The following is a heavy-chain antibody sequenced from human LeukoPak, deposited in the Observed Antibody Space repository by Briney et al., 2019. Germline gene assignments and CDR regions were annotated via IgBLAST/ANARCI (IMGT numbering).Heavy chain of an antibody. D-gene: IGHD3-16*01. CDR3: AKFGPARHDY. Sequence: PGGSLRLSCAASGFTFSSYGMHWVRQAPGKGLEWVAVISYDGSNKYYADSVKGRFTISRDNSKNTLYLQMNSLRAEDTAVYHCAKFGPARHDYWGQGTLVTVSS. J-gene: IGHJ4*02. V-gene: IGHV3-30*18. CDR1: GFTFSSYG. CDR2: ISYDGSNK.